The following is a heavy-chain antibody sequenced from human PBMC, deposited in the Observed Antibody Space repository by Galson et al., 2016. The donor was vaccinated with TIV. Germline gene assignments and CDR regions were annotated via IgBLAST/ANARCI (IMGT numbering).Heavy chain of an antibody. J-gene: IGHJ4*02. Sequence: SLRLSCAASEFTFSNAWMTWVRQAPGRGLEWVGRIKSKSDGATAAYAAPVKGRLSISRDDSKETVYLKMNNLKTEDTALYICTTDLGYCLTTSCSLGLDYWGQRTLVTVSS. V-gene: IGHV3-15*01. CDR2: IKSKSDGATA. CDR3: TTDLGYCLTTSCSLGLDY. D-gene: IGHD2-2*01. CDR1: EFTFSNAW.